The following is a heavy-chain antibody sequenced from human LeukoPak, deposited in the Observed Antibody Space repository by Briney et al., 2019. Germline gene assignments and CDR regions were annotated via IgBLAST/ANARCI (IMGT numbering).Heavy chain of an antibody. CDR1: GGSISSYY. V-gene: IGHV4-59*08. J-gene: IGHJ4*02. D-gene: IGHD5-18*01. Sequence: PSETLSLTCTVSGGSISSYYWSWIRQPPGKGLEWIGYIYYSGSTNYNPSLKSRVTISVDTSKNQFSLKLSSVTAAGTAVYYCARLGDRGHSYGLDYWGQGTLVTVSS. CDR3: ARLGDRGHSYGLDY. CDR2: IYYSGST.